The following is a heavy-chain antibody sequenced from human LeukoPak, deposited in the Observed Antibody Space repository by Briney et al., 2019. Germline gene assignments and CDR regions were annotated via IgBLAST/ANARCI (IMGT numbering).Heavy chain of an antibody. V-gene: IGHV3-30*02. CDR3: ARYSGNYGLDY. CDR1: GFTFSNYV. D-gene: IGHD4-17*01. J-gene: IGHJ4*02. Sequence: GGSLRLSCAASGFTFSNYVIHWVRQAPGKGLEWVSLIRYDGSSKYYADSVRGRVTISRDNSKNTLYLQMNSLRAEDTALYYCARYSGNYGLDYWGQGTLVTVSS. CDR2: IRYDGSSK.